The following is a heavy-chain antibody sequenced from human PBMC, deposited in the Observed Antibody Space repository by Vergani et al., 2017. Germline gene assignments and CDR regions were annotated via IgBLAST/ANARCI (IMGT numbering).Heavy chain of an antibody. CDR1: GGSISSYS. D-gene: IGHD3-10*01. V-gene: IGHV4-59*01. J-gene: IGHJ4*02. Sequence: QVQLQESGPGLVKPSETLSLTCTVPGGSISSYSWSWIRQPPGKGLEWIGFIYYSGSTNYNPSLKSRVTISVDTSKNQFSLKLSSVTAADTAVYYCARGLSYGSGLSLWNWGQGTLVTVSS. CDR2: IYYSGST. CDR3: ARGLSYGSGLSLWN.